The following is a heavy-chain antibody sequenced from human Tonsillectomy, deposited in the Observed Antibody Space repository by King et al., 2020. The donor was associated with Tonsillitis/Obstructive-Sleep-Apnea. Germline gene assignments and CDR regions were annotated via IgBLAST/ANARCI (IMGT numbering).Heavy chain of an antibody. CDR1: GYRFTTNG. CDR3: ARDREHVFDI. J-gene: IGHJ3*02. D-gene: IGHD1-1*01. Sequence: VQLVESGAAVKKPGASVKVSCRASGYRFTTNGISWVRQAPGQGLEWMGWISTYKGNTNYAQKFQGRVTMTTDTSTSTAYMELRSLRYEDTAVYYCARDREHVFDIWGQGTMVTVSS. V-gene: IGHV1-18*04. CDR2: ISTYKGNT.